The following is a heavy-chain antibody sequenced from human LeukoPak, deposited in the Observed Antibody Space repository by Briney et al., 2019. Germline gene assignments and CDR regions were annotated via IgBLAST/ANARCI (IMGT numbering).Heavy chain of an antibody. CDR3: ARWDGDIVATVPHNNNGMDV. V-gene: IGHV3-7*01. CDR1: GFTFSGYW. D-gene: IGHD5-12*01. Sequence: GGSLRLSCAASGFTFSGYWMNWVRQAPGKGLEWVANIKQDGTEKNYADSVKGRFTISRDNAKNSLYLQMNSLRDEDTAVYYCARWDGDIVATVPHNNNGMDVWGQGTTVTVSS. CDR2: IKQDGTEK. J-gene: IGHJ6*02.